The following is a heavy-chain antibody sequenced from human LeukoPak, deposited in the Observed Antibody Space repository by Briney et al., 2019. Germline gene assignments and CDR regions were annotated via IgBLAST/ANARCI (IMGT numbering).Heavy chain of an antibody. D-gene: IGHD2-15*01. Sequence: GGSLRLSCAASGFIFSTYAMSWVRRAPGKGLEWVSATSSSDAGKYYADSVRGRFTISRDNSRNTMYLQMNSLRAEDAAVYYCAKAPVTSCRGAFCYPFDSWGQGTVVTVSS. CDR1: GFIFSTYA. J-gene: IGHJ4*02. CDR3: AKAPVTSCRGAFCYPFDS. CDR2: TSSSDAGK. V-gene: IGHV3-23*01.